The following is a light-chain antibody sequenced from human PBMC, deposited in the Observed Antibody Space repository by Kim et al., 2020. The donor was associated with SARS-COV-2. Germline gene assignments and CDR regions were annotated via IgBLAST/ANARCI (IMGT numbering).Light chain of an antibody. J-gene: IGLJ3*02. V-gene: IGLV3-1*01. CDR3: QAWDSSTAV. CDR2: QDS. CDR1: KLGDKN. Sequence: VSPVQTASITCSGDKLGDKNASWYQQKPGQPPVLVIYQDSKRPSGIPERFSGSNSGNTATLTISGTQAMDEADYYCQAWDSSTAVFGGGTQLTVL.